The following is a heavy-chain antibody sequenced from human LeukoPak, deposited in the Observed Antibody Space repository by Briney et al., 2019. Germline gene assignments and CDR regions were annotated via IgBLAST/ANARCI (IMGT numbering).Heavy chain of an antibody. CDR2: ISYDGGTK. J-gene: IGHJ4*02. V-gene: IGHV3-30*18. Sequence: LRLSCVTSGFTFRRSDMHWVRQAPGRGLEWIAFISYDGGTKYYADSVKGRFTISRDNFKNTLSLQMDSLRAEDTAVYYCAKDLETKYCIDYWGQGTLATVSS. D-gene: IGHD2-15*01. CDR3: AKDLETKYCIDY. CDR1: GFTFRRSD.